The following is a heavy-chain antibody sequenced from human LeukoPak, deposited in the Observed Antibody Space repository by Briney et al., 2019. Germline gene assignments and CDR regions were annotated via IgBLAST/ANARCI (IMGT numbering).Heavy chain of an antibody. J-gene: IGHJ6*02. V-gene: IGHV1-45*02. CDR2: ITPFNGNT. Sequence: GSSVKVSCKASGYTFTYRYLHWVRQAPGQALEWMGWITPFNGNTNYAQKFQDRVTITRDTSTSTVYMELRSLRSEDTAVYFCARVPKSYYHGMDVWGQGTTVTVS. CDR1: GYTFTYRY. CDR3: ARVPKSYYHGMDV.